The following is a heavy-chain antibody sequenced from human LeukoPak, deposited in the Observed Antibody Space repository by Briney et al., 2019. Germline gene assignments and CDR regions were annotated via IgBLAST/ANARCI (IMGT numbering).Heavy chain of an antibody. CDR2: IYHSGST. CDR1: GYSISSGYY. V-gene: IGHV4-38-2*02. J-gene: IGHJ4*02. D-gene: IGHD5-24*01. CDR3: ARAGVEMATIVDY. Sequence: SETLSLTCTVSGYSISSGYYWGWIRQPPGKGLEWIGSIYHSGSTYCNPSLKSRVTISVDTSKNQFSLKLSSVTAADTAVYYCARAGVEMATIVDYWGQGTLVTVSS.